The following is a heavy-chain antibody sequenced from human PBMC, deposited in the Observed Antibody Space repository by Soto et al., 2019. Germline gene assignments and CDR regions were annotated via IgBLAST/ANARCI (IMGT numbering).Heavy chain of an antibody. Sequence: QVQLVQSGAEVKKPGSSVKVSCKASGGTFSSYAISWVRQAPGQGLEWMGGIIPIFGTANYAQKFQGRVTITADESTSTAYMELSSVRSEDTAVYYCARASNGSGSYYPWYNWFDPWGQGTLVTVSS. J-gene: IGHJ5*02. D-gene: IGHD3-10*01. CDR3: ARASNGSGSYYPWYNWFDP. CDR2: IIPIFGTA. V-gene: IGHV1-69*12. CDR1: GGTFSSYA.